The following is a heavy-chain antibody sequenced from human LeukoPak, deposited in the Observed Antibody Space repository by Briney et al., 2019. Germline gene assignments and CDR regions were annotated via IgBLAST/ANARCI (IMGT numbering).Heavy chain of an antibody. V-gene: IGHV4-38-2*02. CDR2: IYQSGST. Sequence: RASETLSLTCTVSGYTISSGYYWGWIRQPPGKGLEWIGSIYQSGSTYYNPSLKSRVTISVDTSKNQFSLKLTSVTAADTAVYYCARRVGYCNSNGCPPFDYWAQGTLVTVSS. J-gene: IGHJ4*02. CDR3: ARRVGYCNSNGCPPFDY. CDR1: GYTISSGYY. D-gene: IGHD2/OR15-2a*01.